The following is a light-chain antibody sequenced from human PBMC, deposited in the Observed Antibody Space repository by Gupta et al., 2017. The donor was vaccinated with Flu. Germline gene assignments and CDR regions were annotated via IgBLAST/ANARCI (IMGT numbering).Light chain of an antibody. Sequence: QSVLTKPPSVSGAPGKRVTISCPGRSSNIGARYGVHWYQQLPGAVPKLLIYSTTNRPSGVPDRFSASKSGTSASLAIAGLQAEDEADYYCQSYDNSLSGWVFGGGTKLTVL. CDR2: STT. V-gene: IGLV1-40*01. CDR3: QSYDNSLSGWV. CDR1: SSNIGARYG. J-gene: IGLJ3*02.